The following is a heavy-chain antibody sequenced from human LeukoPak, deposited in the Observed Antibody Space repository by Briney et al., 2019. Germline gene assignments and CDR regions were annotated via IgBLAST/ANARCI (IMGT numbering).Heavy chain of an antibody. CDR1: GGSISSGGYS. V-gene: IGHV4-30-2*01. J-gene: IGHJ4*02. Sequence: SQTLSLTCAVSGGSISSGGYSWSWIRQPPGKGLEWIGYIYHSGSTYYNPSLKSRVTISVDTSKNQFSLKLSSVTAADTAVYYCARLRMVPRITMVRGVIMFDYWGQGTLVTVSS. D-gene: IGHD3-10*01. CDR3: ARLRMVPRITMVRGVIMFDY. CDR2: IYHSGST.